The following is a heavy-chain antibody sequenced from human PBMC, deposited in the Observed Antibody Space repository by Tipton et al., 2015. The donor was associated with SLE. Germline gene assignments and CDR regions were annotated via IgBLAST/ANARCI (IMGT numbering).Heavy chain of an antibody. V-gene: IGHV4-39*07. CDR1: GGSISSSSYY. CDR3: ARDLHGGYRGGAFDI. D-gene: IGHD5-12*01. Sequence: TLSLTCTVSGGSISSSSYYWGWIRQPPGKGLEWIGSIYYSGSTYCNPSLKSRVTISVDTSKNQFSLKLSSVTAADTAVYYCARDLHGGYRGGAFDIWGQGTMVTVSS. J-gene: IGHJ3*02. CDR2: IYYSGST.